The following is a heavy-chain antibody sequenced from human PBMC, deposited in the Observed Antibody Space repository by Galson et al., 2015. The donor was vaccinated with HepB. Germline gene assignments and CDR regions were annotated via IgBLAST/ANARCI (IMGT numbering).Heavy chain of an antibody. V-gene: IGHV4-59*08. CDR1: GGSISSYY. J-gene: IGHJ4*02. D-gene: IGHD6-19*01. CDR2: IYYSRST. Sequence: QVQLQESGPGLVKPSETLSLTCTVSGGSISSYYWSWIRQPPGKGLEWIEYIYYSRSTNYNPSLKSRVTISVDTSKNQFSLKLCSVTAADTAVYYCAGHRRAVAVDYWGQGTLVTVSS. CDR3: AGHRRAVAVDY.